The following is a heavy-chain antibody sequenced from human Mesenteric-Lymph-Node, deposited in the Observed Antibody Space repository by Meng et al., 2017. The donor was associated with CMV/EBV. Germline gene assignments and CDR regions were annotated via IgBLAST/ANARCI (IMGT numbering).Heavy chain of an antibody. J-gene: IGHJ4*02. CDR2: IDSSGTIV. V-gene: IGHV3-48*03. CDR1: GYIFSNYD. CDR3: VRARSGGLDY. Sequence: GESLKISCAASGYIFSNYDMNWVRQTSGKGLEWVSYIDSSGTIVEYAKSVQGRFIMSRDNAKKSLYLQMNSLRAEDTAVYYCVRARSGGLDYWGQGTLVTVSS. D-gene: IGHD2-15*01.